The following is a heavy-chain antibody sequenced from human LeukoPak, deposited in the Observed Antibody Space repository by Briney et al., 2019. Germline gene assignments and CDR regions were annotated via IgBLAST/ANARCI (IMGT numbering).Heavy chain of an antibody. V-gene: IGHV3-53*01. D-gene: IGHD1-26*01. CDR2: IYSGGST. J-gene: IGHJ5*02. CDR3: ARDRGSAGSYSNWFDP. CDR1: GFTVSSNY. Sequence: GGSLRLSCAASGFTVSSNYMSWVRQAPGKGLEWVSVIYSGGSTYYADSVKGRFTISRDNAKNSLYLQMNSLRAEDTAVYYCARDRGSAGSYSNWFDPWGQGTLVTVSS.